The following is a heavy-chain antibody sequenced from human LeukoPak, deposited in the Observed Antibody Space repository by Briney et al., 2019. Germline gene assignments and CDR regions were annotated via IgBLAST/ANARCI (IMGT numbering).Heavy chain of an antibody. D-gene: IGHD1-26*01. CDR1: GGSFSGYY. J-gene: IGHJ4*02. CDR2: INHSGST. Sequence: SETLSLTCAVYGGSFSGYYWSWIRQPPGNGLEWIGEINHSGSTNYNPSLKSRVTISVDTSKNQFSLKLSSVTAADTAVYYCARGVGATKHFDYWGQGTLVTVSS. V-gene: IGHV4-34*01. CDR3: ARGVGATKHFDY.